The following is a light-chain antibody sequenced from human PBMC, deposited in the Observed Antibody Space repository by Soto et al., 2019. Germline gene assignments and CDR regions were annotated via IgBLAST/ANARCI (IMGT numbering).Light chain of an antibody. CDR2: DVS. V-gene: IGLV2-14*01. CDR3: SSYTSSSPVV. Sequence: QSALTQPASVSGSPGQSITISCTGTSSDAGGYNYVSWYQQHPGKAPKLMIYDVSNRPSGVSNRFSGSKSGNTASLTISGLQAEDGADYYCSSYTSSSPVVFGGGTKLTVL. J-gene: IGLJ2*01. CDR1: SSDAGGYNY.